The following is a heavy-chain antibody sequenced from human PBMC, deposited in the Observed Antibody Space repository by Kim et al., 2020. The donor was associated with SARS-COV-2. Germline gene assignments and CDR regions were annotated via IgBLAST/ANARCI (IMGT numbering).Heavy chain of an antibody. CDR3: ARHLSMVRGVDY. CDR1: GGSISSYY. J-gene: IGHJ4*02. Sequence: WETLSLTCTVSGGSISSYYWSWIRQPPGKGLEWIGYIYYSGSTNYNPSLKSRVTISVDTSKNQFSLKLSSVTAADTAVYYCARHLSMVRGVDYWGQGTLVTVSS. CDR2: IYYSGST. V-gene: IGHV4-59*08. D-gene: IGHD3-10*01.